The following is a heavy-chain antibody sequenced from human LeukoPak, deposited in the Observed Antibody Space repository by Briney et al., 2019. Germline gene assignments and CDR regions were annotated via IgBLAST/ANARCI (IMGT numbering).Heavy chain of an antibody. D-gene: IGHD3-22*01. CDR3: ARLGTGYDSSGFSIGWFDP. CDR2: IYYSGST. Sequence: SETLSLTCTVSGGSISISTYYWGWIRQPPGKGLEWIGNIYYSGSTYYNPSLKSRVTISVDTSKNQFSLRLSSVTAADTAVYYCARLGTGYDSSGFSIGWFDPWGQGTLVTVSS. CDR1: GGSISISTYY. V-gene: IGHV4-39*01. J-gene: IGHJ5*02.